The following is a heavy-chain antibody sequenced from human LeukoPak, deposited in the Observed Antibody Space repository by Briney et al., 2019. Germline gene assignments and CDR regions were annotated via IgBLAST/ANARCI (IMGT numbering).Heavy chain of an antibody. CDR3: ARMGLGYCSSTSCYTSDY. Sequence: GGSLRLSCAASGFTFSSYSMNWVRQAPGKGLEWVSSISSSSSYIYYADSVKGRFTISRDNAKNSLYLQMNSLRAEDTAVYYCARMGLGYCSSTSCYTSDYWGQGTLVTVSS. D-gene: IGHD2-2*02. CDR1: GFTFSSYS. J-gene: IGHJ4*02. V-gene: IGHV3-21*01. CDR2: ISSSSSYI.